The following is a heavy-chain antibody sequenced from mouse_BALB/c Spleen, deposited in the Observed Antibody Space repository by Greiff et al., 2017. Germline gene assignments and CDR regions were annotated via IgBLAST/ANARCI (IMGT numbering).Heavy chain of an antibody. CDR2: ILPGSGST. CDR3: AGWRNFDY. D-gene: IGHD1-1*02. CDR1: GYTFSSYW. Sequence: VQLQQSGAELMKPGASVKLSCKATGYTFSSYWIEWVKQRPGHGLEWIGEILPGSGSTNYNEKFKGKATFTADTSSNTAYMQRSSLTAEDSAVYYWAGWRNFDYWGQGTTLTVSS. J-gene: IGHJ2*01. V-gene: IGHV1-9*01.